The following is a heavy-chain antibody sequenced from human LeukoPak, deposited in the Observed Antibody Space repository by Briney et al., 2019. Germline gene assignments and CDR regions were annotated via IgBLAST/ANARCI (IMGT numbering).Heavy chain of an antibody. D-gene: IGHD3-22*01. CDR1: GGSISSSSYY. CDR3: AREKIGYYDGSGRGWFDP. CDR2: IYYSGST. V-gene: IGHV4-39*07. J-gene: IGHJ5*02. Sequence: SETLSLACTVSGGSISSSSYYWGWIRQPPGKGLEWTGSIYYSGSTYYNPSLKSRVTISVDTSKNQFSLKLSSVTAADTAVYYCAREKIGYYDGSGRGWFDPWGQGTLVTVSS.